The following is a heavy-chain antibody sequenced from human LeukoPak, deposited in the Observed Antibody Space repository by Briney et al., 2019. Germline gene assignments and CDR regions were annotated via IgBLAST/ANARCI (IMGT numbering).Heavy chain of an antibody. CDR2: MNPNSGNT. CDR3: ARLGVVGATTLYYYYGMDV. V-gene: IGHV1-8*01. Sequence: ASVKVSCKASGYTFTSYDINWVRQATGQGLEWMGWMNPNSGNTGYAQKFQGRVTMTRNTSITTAYMELSSLRSEDTAVFYCARLGVVGATTLYYYYGMDVWGQGTTVTVSS. J-gene: IGHJ6*02. CDR1: GYTFTSYD. D-gene: IGHD1-26*01.